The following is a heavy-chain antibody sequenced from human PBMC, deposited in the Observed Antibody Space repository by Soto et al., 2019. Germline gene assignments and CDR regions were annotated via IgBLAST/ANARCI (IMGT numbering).Heavy chain of an antibody. V-gene: IGHV3-30*18. J-gene: IGHJ6*02. D-gene: IGHD2-21*01. CDR2: ISYDGSNK. Sequence: PGGSLRLSCAASGFTFSSYGMHWVRQAPGKGLEWVAVISYDGSNKYYADSVKGRFTISRDNSKNTLYLQMNSLRAEDTAVYYCAKGRVAYYYYYGMDVWGQGTTVTVSS. CDR3: AKGRVAYYYYYGMDV. CDR1: GFTFSSYG.